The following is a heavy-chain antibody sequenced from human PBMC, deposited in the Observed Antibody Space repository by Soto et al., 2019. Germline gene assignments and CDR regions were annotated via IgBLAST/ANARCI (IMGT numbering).Heavy chain of an antibody. Sequence: GGSLRLSCAASGYTFSNYWMHWVRQAPGKGLEWVSYISSSSSTIYYADSVKGRFAISRDNAKNSLYLQMNSLRDEDTAVYYCAREFWSGYYFYGMDVWGQGTTVTVSS. D-gene: IGHD3-3*01. CDR1: GYTFSNYW. CDR3: AREFWSGYYFYGMDV. J-gene: IGHJ6*02. CDR2: ISSSSSTI. V-gene: IGHV3-48*02.